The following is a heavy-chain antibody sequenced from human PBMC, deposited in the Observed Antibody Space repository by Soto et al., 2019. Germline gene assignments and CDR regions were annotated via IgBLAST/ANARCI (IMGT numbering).Heavy chain of an antibody. D-gene: IGHD3-3*01. CDR1: GYTFTSSG. J-gene: IGHJ6*02. V-gene: IGHV1-18*01. CDR2: ISSDNGNT. Sequence: QVQLVQSGAEVKKPGASVKVSCKASGYTFTSSGISWVRQAPGQGLEWMGWISSDNGNTNYAQHLQGRVSMTTDTSTSTAYMDLRRLRSDDTAVYYCARDQGITTFGVYSMYYYGMAVWGQGTTVTVSS. CDR3: ARDQGITTFGVYSMYYYGMAV.